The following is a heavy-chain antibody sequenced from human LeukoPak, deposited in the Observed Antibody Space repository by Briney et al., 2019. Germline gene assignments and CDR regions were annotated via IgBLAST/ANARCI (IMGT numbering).Heavy chain of an antibody. V-gene: IGHV3-23*01. D-gene: IGHD1-26*01. J-gene: IGHJ4*02. CDR2: ISGSGGST. Sequence: GGSLRLSCAASGFTFSSYAMSWVRQAPGKGLEWVSAISGSGGSTYYADSVKGRFTISRDNSKNTLYLQMNSLRAEDTAVCYCAKDYGSGSYPYYFDYWGQGTLVTVSS. CDR1: GFTFSSYA. CDR3: AKDYGSGSYPYYFDY.